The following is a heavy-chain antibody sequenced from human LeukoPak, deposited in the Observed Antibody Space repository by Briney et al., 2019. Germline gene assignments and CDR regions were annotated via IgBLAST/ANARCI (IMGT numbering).Heavy chain of an antibody. V-gene: IGHV4-30-2*01. Sequence: SETLSLTCAVSGGSISSGGYSWSWNRQPPGKGLEWFGYIYHSGSTYYNPSLKSRVTISVDRSKNQFSLKLSSVTAADTAVYYCASSTLVPAAFDYWGQGTLVTVSS. D-gene: IGHD2-2*01. CDR3: ASSTLVPAAFDY. J-gene: IGHJ4*02. CDR1: GGSISSGGYS. CDR2: IYHSGST.